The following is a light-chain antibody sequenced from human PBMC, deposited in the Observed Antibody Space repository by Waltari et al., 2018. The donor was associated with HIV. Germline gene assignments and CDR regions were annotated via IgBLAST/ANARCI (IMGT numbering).Light chain of an antibody. J-gene: IGKJ4*01. CDR1: QNIGTS. CDR2: ETS. CDR3: QQAKTCPHT. V-gene: IGKV1-12*01. Sequence: DIQMTQSPPSVSASVGASVSITCRASQNIGTSLAWYQRGPGKAPNLLIYETSRMAIGVSSRFRCSGSGTRFLLNISDLQPEDFATYYCQQAKTCPHTFGGGTRV.